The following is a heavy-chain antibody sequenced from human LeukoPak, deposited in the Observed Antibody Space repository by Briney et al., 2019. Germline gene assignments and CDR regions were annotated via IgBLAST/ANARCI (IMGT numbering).Heavy chain of an antibody. D-gene: IGHD3-10*01. CDR3: AKVPGSYYVDFDY. Sequence: GGSLRLSCAASGFTFSSYSMNWVRQAPGKGLEWVSGIGSDGGSTYYADSVKGRFTIARDNSKNTVYLQMNTLRAEDTAVYYCAKVPGSYYVDFDYWGQGTLVTVSS. J-gene: IGHJ4*02. CDR1: GFTFSSYS. V-gene: IGHV3-23*01. CDR2: IGSDGGST.